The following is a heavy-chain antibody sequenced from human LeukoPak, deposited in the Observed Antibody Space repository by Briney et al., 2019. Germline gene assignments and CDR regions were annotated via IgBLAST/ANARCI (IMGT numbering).Heavy chain of an antibody. J-gene: IGHJ5*02. D-gene: IGHD6-19*01. CDR1: GYTFTSYY. Sequence: GASVKVSCKASGYTFTSYYMHWVRQAPGQGLEWMGIINPSGGSTSYAQKFQGRVTMTRDMSTSTVYMELSSLRSEDTAVYYCARESARQWLYGHWFDPWGQGTLVTASS. CDR3: ARESARQWLYGHWFDP. V-gene: IGHV1-46*01. CDR2: INPSGGST.